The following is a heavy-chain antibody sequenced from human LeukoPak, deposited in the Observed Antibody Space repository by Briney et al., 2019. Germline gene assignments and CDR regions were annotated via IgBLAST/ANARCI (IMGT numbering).Heavy chain of an antibody. V-gene: IGHV1-18*04. CDR3: ARPSFHCSSTSCYTGYGMDV. CDR2: ISAYNGNT. CDR1: GYTFTNYY. D-gene: IGHD2-2*02. J-gene: IGHJ6*02. Sequence: GASVKVSCTASGYTFTNYYIHWVRQAPGQGLEWMGWISAYNGNTNYAQKLQGRVTMTTDTSTSTAYMELRSLRSDDTAVYYCARPSFHCSSTSCYTGYGMDVWGQGTTVTVSS.